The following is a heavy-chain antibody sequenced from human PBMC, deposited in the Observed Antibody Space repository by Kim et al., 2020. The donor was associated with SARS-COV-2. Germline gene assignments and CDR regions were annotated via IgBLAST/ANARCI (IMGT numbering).Heavy chain of an antibody. CDR2: INHSGST. Sequence: SETLSLTCAVYGGSFSGYYWSWIRQPPGKGLEWIGEINHSGSTNYNPSLKSRVTISVDTSKNQFSLKLSSVTAADTAVYYCATHGIWFGTLEFDPWGQGTLVTVSS. V-gene: IGHV4-34*01. J-gene: IGHJ5*02. CDR1: GGSFSGYY. CDR3: ATHGIWFGTLEFDP. D-gene: IGHD3-10*01.